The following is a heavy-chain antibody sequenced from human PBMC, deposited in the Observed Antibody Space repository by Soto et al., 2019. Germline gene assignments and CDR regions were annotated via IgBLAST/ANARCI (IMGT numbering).Heavy chain of an antibody. Sequence: EVQLVESGGGLVQPGGSLRLSCAASAFSFNSYYMSWVRQAPGEGMEWVANIKPDGSEKYYVDSVVGRFTISRDNARNSLYLQMNSLRAEDTAVYYCVRDWRDGYDHSFNHWGQGTPVTVSS. D-gene: IGHD5-12*01. CDR1: AFSFNSYY. CDR3: VRDWRDGYDHSFNH. CDR2: IKPDGSEK. V-gene: IGHV3-7*03. J-gene: IGHJ4*02.